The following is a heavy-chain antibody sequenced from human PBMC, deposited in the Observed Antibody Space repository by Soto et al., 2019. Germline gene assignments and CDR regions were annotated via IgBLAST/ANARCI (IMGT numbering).Heavy chain of an antibody. CDR1: GDSISNLDYF. V-gene: IGHV4-30-4*01. J-gene: IGHJ5*01. D-gene: IGHD7-27*01. Sequence: SETLSLTCSVSGDSISNLDYFWAWIRQPPGQALEYIGYIYKSATTYYKPSFESRVAISVDTSKSQFSLNVTSVTAADTAVYFCARGRYCLTGRCFPNWFDSWGQGALVTVSS. CDR2: IYKSATT. CDR3: ARGRYCLTGRCFPNWFDS.